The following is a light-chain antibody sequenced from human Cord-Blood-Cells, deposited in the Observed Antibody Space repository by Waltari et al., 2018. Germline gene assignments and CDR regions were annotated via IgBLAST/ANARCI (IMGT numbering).Light chain of an antibody. CDR2: GAS. CDR1: QSVSSSY. Sequence: EIVLTQSPGTLSLSPGARATLSCRASQSVSSSYLAWYQQKPGQAPRLLFYGASSRATGIPDRFSGSGSGTDFTLTISRLEPEDFAVYYCQQYGSSPQTFGQGTKLEIK. V-gene: IGKV3-20*01. CDR3: QQYGSSPQT. J-gene: IGKJ2*01.